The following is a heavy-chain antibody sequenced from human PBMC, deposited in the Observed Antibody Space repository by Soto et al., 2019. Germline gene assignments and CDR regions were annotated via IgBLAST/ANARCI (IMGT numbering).Heavy chain of an antibody. CDR3: AKDYGYCSGGSCYSSGWFDP. V-gene: IGHV3-30*18. J-gene: IGHJ5*02. CDR1: GFTFSSYG. Sequence: QVQLVEPGGGVVQPGRSLRLSCAASGFTFSSYGMHWVRQAPGKGLEWVAVISYDGSNKYYADSVKGRFTISRDNSKNTLYLQMNSLRAEDTAVYYCAKDYGYCSGGSCYSSGWFDPWGQGTLVTVSS. CDR2: ISYDGSNK. D-gene: IGHD2-15*01.